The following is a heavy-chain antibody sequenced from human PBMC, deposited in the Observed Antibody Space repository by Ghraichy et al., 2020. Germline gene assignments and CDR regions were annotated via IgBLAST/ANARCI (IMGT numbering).Heavy chain of an antibody. D-gene: IGHD2-8*01. J-gene: IGHJ5*02. CDR3: AKTVYVGHTSIWCEP. V-gene: IGHV4-4*07. CDR2: IYSTGST. Sequence: SETLSLTCTVSGGSISSSYWSWIRQPAGKGLEWIGLIYSTGSTNYTPSLKSRVTMSVDTSKTQFSLKLNSVTAAVTVVYYCAKTVYVGHTSIWCEPWAQGTLGAVSS. CDR1: GGSISSSY.